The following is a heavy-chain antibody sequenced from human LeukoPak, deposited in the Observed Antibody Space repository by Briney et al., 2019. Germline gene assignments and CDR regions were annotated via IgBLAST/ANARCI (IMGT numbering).Heavy chain of an antibody. CDR2: FYPGDSDT. J-gene: IGHJ6*02. D-gene: IGHD3-10*01. V-gene: IGHV5-51*01. Sequence: GESLKISCKGSGYSFTSYWIGWVRQMPGKGLEWMGIFYPGDSDTRYSPSFQGQVTVSADKSISTAYLQWSSLKASDTAMYYCARRGVRGVIVANYYGMDVWGQGTTVTVSS. CDR3: ARRGVRGVIVANYYGMDV. CDR1: GYSFTSYW.